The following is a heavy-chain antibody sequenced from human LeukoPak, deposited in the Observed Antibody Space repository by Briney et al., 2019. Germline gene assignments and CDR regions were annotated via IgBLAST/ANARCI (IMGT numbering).Heavy chain of an antibody. CDR1: GFTFSTYA. Sequence: GGSLRLSCAASGFTFSTYAMSWVRQAPGKGLEWVSAISGSGESTYYAGSVKGRFTISRDNSKNTLYLQMNSLRADDTALYYCAKDAKRNYDFWDRFDYWGQGALVTVSS. CDR3: AKDAKRNYDFWDRFDY. J-gene: IGHJ4*02. D-gene: IGHD3-3*01. CDR2: ISGSGEST. V-gene: IGHV3-23*01.